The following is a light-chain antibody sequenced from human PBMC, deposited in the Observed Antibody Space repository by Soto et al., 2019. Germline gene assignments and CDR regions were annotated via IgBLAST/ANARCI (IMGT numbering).Light chain of an antibody. CDR3: SSYAGSDAWV. V-gene: IGLV2-8*01. CDR1: SSDVGGYNY. Sequence: QSVLTQPPSASGSPGQSVTISCTGTSSDVGGYNYVSWYQHHPGKAPKVMIYEVSMRPSGVPDRFSGSKSGNTASLTVSGLQAEDEADYYCSSYAGSDAWVFGGGTKLTVL. CDR2: EVS. J-gene: IGLJ3*02.